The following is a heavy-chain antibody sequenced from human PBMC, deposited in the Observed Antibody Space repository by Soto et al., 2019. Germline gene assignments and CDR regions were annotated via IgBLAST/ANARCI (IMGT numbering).Heavy chain of an antibody. CDR3: ARAVLGYCSSTSCHPFDY. CDR2: IYYSGST. CDR1: GGSISSSSYY. Sequence: SETLSLTCTVSGGSISSSSYYWGWIRQPPGKGLEWIGSIYYSGSTYYNPSLKSRVTISVDTSKNQFSLRLSSVTAADTAVYYCARAVLGYCSSTSCHPFDYWGQGTLVTVSS. D-gene: IGHD2-2*01. J-gene: IGHJ4*02. V-gene: IGHV4-39*01.